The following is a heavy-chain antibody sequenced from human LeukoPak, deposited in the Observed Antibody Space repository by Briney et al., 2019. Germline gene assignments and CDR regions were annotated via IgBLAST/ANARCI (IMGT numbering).Heavy chain of an antibody. CDR2: ISYDGSNK. CDR1: GFTFSSYG. V-gene: IGHV3-30*18. CDR3: AKTRYGGSGNPYFFDY. J-gene: IGHJ4*02. Sequence: GGSLRLSCAASGFTFSSYGMHWVRQAPGKGLEWVAVISYDGSNKYYADSVKGRFTISRDNSKNTLYLQMNSLRAEDTALYYCAKTRYGGSGNPYFFDYWGQGTLVTVSS. D-gene: IGHD3-10*01.